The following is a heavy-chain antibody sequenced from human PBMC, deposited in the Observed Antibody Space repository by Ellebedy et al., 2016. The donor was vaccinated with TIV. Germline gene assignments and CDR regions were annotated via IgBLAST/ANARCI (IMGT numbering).Heavy chain of an antibody. CDR1: GYSFASYG. CDR2: INAYNGNT. D-gene: IGHD6-19*01. J-gene: IGHJ1*01. CDR3: AREIGAGPVVFQY. V-gene: IGHV1-18*04. Sequence: AASVKVSCKASGYSFASYGISWVRQAPGQGLEWMGWINAYNGNTNIAQKFQGRVTMTTDTSTSTAYMAVRRLRSDDTAVYYCAREIGAGPVVFQYWGQGTLVIVSS.